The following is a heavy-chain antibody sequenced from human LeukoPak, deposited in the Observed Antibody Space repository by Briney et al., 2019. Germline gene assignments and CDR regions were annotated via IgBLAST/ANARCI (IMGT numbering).Heavy chain of an antibody. J-gene: IGHJ4*02. V-gene: IGHV4-34*01. D-gene: IGHD3-9*01. CDR1: GGSFSGYY. CDR2: INHSGST. CDR3: ARADVLRYFDWFDGGHFDY. Sequence: SETLSLTCAVYGGSFSGYYWSWIRQPPGKGLEWIGEINHSGSTNYNPSLKSRVTISVDTSKNQFSLKLSSVTAADTAVYYCARADVLRYFDWFDGGHFDYWGQGTLVTVSS.